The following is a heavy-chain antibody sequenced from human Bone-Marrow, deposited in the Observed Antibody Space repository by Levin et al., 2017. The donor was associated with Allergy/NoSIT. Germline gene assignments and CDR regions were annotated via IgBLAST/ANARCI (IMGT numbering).Heavy chain of an antibody. J-gene: IGHJ6*02. Sequence: SGGSLRLSCAASGFTFSSYSMNWVRQAPGKGLEWVSSISSSSSYIYYADSVKGRFTISRDNAKNSLYLQMNSLRAEDTAVYYCARAGTYYYYGMDVWGQGTTVTVSS. V-gene: IGHV3-21*03. CDR2: ISSSSSYI. D-gene: IGHD6-13*01. CDR1: GFTFSSYS. CDR3: ARAGTYYYYGMDV.